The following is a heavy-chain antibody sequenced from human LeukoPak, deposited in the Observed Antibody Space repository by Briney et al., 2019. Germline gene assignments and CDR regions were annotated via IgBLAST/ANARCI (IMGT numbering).Heavy chain of an antibody. D-gene: IGHD6-19*01. CDR2: LSPRGGRT. V-gene: IGHV3-23*01. CDR1: GFIFNISA. J-gene: IGHJ4*02. Sequence: GGSLRLSCAASGFIFNISAMNWVRQAPGKALEWVSTLSPRGGRTFYSDSVRGRFTISRDNSKNTLYLQMNSLRAEDTAVYYCAKASATAVAGFDYWGQGALVTLST. CDR3: AKASATAVAGFDY.